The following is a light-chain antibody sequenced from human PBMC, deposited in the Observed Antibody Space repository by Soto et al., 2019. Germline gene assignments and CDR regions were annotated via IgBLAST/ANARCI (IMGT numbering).Light chain of an antibody. J-gene: IGKJ4*01. CDR1: QSVSSN. Sequence: EIVMTQSPATLSVSPGERATLSCRASQSVSSNLAWYQQKPGQAPRLLIYGASTSATGIPARFSGSGSGTEFTLTISSLQSEDFAVYYCQQYTNWPVTFGGGTKVEIK. CDR3: QQYTNWPVT. V-gene: IGKV3-15*01. CDR2: GAS.